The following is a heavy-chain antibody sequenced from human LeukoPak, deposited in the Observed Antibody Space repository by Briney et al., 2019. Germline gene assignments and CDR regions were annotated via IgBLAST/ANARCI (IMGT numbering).Heavy chain of an antibody. Sequence: PSETLSLTRTVSGGSISSYYWSWIGQPPGKGLEWIGYIYYSGSTNYNPSLETRVTISVDTPKTQFSLKLSSVTAADAAVYYCARLSPTIFGMDVWGQGTTVTVSS. D-gene: IGHD2/OR15-2a*01. CDR2: IYYSGST. V-gene: IGHV4-59*08. J-gene: IGHJ6*02. CDR1: GGSISSYY. CDR3: ARLSPTIFGMDV.